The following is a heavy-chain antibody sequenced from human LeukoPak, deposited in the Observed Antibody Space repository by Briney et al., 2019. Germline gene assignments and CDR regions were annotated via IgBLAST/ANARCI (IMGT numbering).Heavy chain of an antibody. V-gene: IGHV3-11*04. Sequence: PGGSLRLSCAASGFTFSDYSMSWIRQAPGKGLEWVSHISGSSNMIYYGESGRGRFTVSRDNAKNSVYLQMNSLRAEDTGVYYCARDLQIAARLVTGYWGQGTLVTVSS. J-gene: IGHJ4*02. D-gene: IGHD6-6*01. CDR1: GFTFSDYS. CDR2: ISGSSNMI. CDR3: ARDLQIAARLVTGY.